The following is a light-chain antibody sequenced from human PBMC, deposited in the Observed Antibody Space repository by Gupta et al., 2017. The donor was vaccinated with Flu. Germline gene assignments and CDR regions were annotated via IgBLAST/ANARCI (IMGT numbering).Light chain of an antibody. CDR3: QQDIIYSQP. Sequence: DIQMTQSPSTLSANVGDRVTINCRASQSINDWLAWYQQKPGKAPKLLIYQASSLESWVPSRFSGSGSGTEFTLTISSLQPDDFATYYCQQDIIYSQPFGQGTRVEVK. J-gene: IGKJ1*01. CDR2: QAS. V-gene: IGKV1-5*03. CDR1: QSINDW.